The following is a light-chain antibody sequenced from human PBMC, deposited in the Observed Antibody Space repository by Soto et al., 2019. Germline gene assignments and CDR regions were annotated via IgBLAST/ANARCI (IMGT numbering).Light chain of an antibody. J-gene: IGKJ1*01. CDR2: DAS. CDR1: QSLSSW. CDR3: QQYNSYLWT. Sequence: DIQMTQSPSTLSASVGDRVTITFRASQSLSSWLAWYQQKPGKAPKLLIYDASSLESGVPSRFSGSGSGTEYTLTISSLQPDDFATYYCQQYNSYLWTFGQGTKVDIK. V-gene: IGKV1-5*01.